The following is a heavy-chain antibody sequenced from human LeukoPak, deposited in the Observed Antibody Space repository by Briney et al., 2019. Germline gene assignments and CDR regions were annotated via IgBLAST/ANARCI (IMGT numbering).Heavy chain of an antibody. CDR1: GFTFSNYA. V-gene: IGHV3-23*01. D-gene: IGHD2-15*01. J-gene: IGHJ4*02. CDR2: ISWSSLTT. Sequence: GGSLRLSCAASGFTFSNYALSWVRQAPGRGLEWVSLISWSSLTTEYADSVKGRFTVSRDNSKNTLSLQMNSLNADDTAVYYCAKSIEAAVVVTDGDYFHYWGQGSLVTVSS. CDR3: AKSIEAAVVVTDGDYFHY.